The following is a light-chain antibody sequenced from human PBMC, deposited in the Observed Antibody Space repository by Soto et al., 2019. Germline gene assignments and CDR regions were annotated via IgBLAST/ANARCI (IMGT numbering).Light chain of an antibody. J-gene: IGLJ2*01. CDR3: SSYTNSDTLV. CDR2: EVS. CDR1: SGDVGGYKY. V-gene: IGLV2-8*01. Sequence: QSALTQPPSASGSPGQSVTISCTGTSGDVGGYKYVSWYQQHPGKAPKLMIFEVSKRPSGVPDRFSGSKSGNTASLTVSGLQAEDEADYYCSSYTNSDTLVFGGGTKLTVL.